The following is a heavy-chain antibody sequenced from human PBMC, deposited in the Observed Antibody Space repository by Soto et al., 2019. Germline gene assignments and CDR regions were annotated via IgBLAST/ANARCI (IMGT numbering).Heavy chain of an antibody. CDR3: ARMIGDCSVYRRRFVYY. J-gene: IGHJ4*02. CDR1: GGSVSSGSYY. Sequence: QVQLQESGTGLVKPSETLSLTCTVSGGSVSSGSYYWSWIRQPPGKGLEWIGCNYYSGSINYNPSLKSRFIKAVDTSKNQFSLMLSSLTAADTAVYYWARMIGDCSVYRRRFVYYWGQGTLVTVSS. CDR2: NYYSGSI. D-gene: IGHD2-15*01. V-gene: IGHV4-61*01.